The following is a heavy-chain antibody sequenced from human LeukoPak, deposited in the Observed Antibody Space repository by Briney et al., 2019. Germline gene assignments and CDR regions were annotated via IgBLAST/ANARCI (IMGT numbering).Heavy chain of an antibody. CDR2: IYYSGST. CDR3: ARGGYHAYYLDY. Sequence: SETLSLTCTVSGGSISSSSYYWGWFRQPPGKGLEWIGSIYYSGSTYYNPSLKSRVTISVDTSKNQFSLKLSSVTAADTAVYYCARGGYHAYYLDYWGQGSLVTVSS. D-gene: IGHD5-18*01. CDR1: GGSISSSSYY. V-gene: IGHV4-39*07. J-gene: IGHJ4*02.